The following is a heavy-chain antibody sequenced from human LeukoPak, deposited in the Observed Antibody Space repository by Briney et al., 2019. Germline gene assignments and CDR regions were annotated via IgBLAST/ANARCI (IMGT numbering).Heavy chain of an antibody. J-gene: IGHJ4*02. CDR1: GGSISSGGYY. CDR3: ARVKPSDTAMVFSPHHFGY. V-gene: IGHV4-31*03. Sequence: PSQTLSLTCTVSGGSISSGGYYWSWIRQHPGKGLQWIGYIYYSGSTYYNPSLKSRVTISVDTSKNQFSLTLSSVTAADTAVYYCARVKPSDTAMVFSPHHFGYWGQGTLVTVSS. D-gene: IGHD5-18*01. CDR2: IYYSGST.